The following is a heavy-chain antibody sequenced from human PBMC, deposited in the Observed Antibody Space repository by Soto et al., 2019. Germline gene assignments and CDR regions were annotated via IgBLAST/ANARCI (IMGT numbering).Heavy chain of an antibody. CDR1: GGSISSGDYY. CDR2: IYYSGST. V-gene: IGHV4-30-4*01. J-gene: IGHJ4*02. D-gene: IGHD2-15*01. CDR3: ARWVVAATRWDPFDY. Sequence: SETLSLTCTVSGGSISSGDYYWSWIRQPPGKGLEWIGYIYYSGSTYYNPSLKSRVTISVDTSKNQFSLKLSSVTAADTAVYYCARWVVAATRWDPFDYWGQGTLVTVSS.